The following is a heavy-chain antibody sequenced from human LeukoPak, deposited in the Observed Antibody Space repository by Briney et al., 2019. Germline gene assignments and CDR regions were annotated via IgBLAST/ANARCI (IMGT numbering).Heavy chain of an antibody. CDR1: SGSISSSNYY. D-gene: IGHD3-10*01. V-gene: IGHV4-39*01. CDR3: ARHKSGTYYNFDY. CDR2: IYYSGST. Sequence: SETLSLTCTVSSGSISSSNYYWGWIRQPPGKRLEWIVSIYYSGSTHYNPSLKSRVTISVDTSKSQFSLSLSSVTAADTAVYYCARHKSGTYYNFDYWGQGTLVTVSS. J-gene: IGHJ4*02.